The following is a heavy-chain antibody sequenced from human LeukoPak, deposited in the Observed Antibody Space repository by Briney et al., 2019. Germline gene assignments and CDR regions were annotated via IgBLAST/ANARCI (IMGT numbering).Heavy chain of an antibody. CDR1: VGSISSYY. J-gene: IGHJ4*02. Sequence: PSETLSLTCTVSVGSISSYYWSWIRQPPGKGLEWIGYIYYSGSTNYNPSLKSRVTISVDTSKNQFSLKLSSVTAADTAVYYCARSSSGYYLRFDYWGQGTLVTVSS. V-gene: IGHV4-59*01. CDR2: IYYSGST. CDR3: ARSSSGYYLRFDY. D-gene: IGHD3-22*01.